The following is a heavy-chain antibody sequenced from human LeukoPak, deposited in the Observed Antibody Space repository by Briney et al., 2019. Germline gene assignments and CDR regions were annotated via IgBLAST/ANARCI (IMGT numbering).Heavy chain of an antibody. Sequence: GGSLRLSCAASGFTFDDYAMHWVRQAPGKGLEWVSGISWNSGSIGYADSVKGRFTISRDNAKKTLYLHMNSLRAEDTAMYYCARAGNGYYADWGQGALVTVSS. CDR1: GFTFDDYA. CDR3: ARAGNGYYAD. D-gene: IGHD3-22*01. V-gene: IGHV3-9*01. CDR2: ISWNSGSI. J-gene: IGHJ4*02.